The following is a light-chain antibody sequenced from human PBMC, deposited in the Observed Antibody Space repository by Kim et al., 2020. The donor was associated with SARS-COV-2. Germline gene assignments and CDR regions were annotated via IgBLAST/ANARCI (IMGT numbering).Light chain of an antibody. CDR3: NSRDSSGNPSYV. Sequence: SSELTQDPAVSVALGQTVRITCQGDSLRSYYASWYQQKPGQAPVLVIHGKNNRPSGIPDRFSGSSSGNTASLTITGAQAEDEADYYCNSRDSSGNPSYVFGTGTKVTVL. CDR1: SLRSYY. V-gene: IGLV3-19*01. J-gene: IGLJ1*01. CDR2: GKN.